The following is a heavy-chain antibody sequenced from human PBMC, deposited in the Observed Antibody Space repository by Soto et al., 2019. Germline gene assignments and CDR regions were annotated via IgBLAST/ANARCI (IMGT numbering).Heavy chain of an antibody. CDR3: AHKGYGDYPLDY. V-gene: IGHV2-5*02. CDR2: IYWDDSY. Sequence: QITLKESGPTLVKPTQTLTLTCTFSGFSLSTSGVGVGWIRQPPGKALEWLAVIYWDDSYHYSPSLRSRLTITKDTSKNQVVLTMTNMDPVDTAIYYCAHKGYGDYPLDYWGQGTLVTVSS. J-gene: IGHJ4*02. D-gene: IGHD4-17*01. CDR1: GFSLSTSGVG.